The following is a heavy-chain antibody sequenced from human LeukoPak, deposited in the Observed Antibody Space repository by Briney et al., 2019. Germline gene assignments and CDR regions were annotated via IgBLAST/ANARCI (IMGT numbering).Heavy chain of an antibody. CDR2: INTNTGNP. CDR3: ARGRFVRFLEWLYYYYYYGMDV. CDR1: GYTFTSYA. J-gene: IGHJ6*02. D-gene: IGHD3-3*01. Sequence: ASVKVSCKASGYTFTSYAMNWVRQAPGQGLEWMGWINTNTGNPTYAQGFTGRFVFSLDTSVSTAYLQISSLKAEDTAVYYCARGRFVRFLEWLYYYYYYGMDVWGQATTATVSS. V-gene: IGHV7-4-1*02.